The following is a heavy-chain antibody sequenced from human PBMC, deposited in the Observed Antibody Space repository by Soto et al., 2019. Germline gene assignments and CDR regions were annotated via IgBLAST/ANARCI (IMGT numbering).Heavy chain of an antibody. J-gene: IGHJ4*02. CDR2: ISYDGSNK. Sequence: QVQVVESGGGVVQPGRSLRLSCAASGFTFSNYAMHWVRQAPGKGLEWVAVISYDGSNKYYADSVKGRFTISRDNSKNTVNLQMNSLRAEETAVYYRARERSHSSSPDFDYGGQGTLVTVSS. CDR1: GFTFSNYA. CDR3: ARERSHSSSPDFDY. V-gene: IGHV3-30-3*01. D-gene: IGHD6-6*01.